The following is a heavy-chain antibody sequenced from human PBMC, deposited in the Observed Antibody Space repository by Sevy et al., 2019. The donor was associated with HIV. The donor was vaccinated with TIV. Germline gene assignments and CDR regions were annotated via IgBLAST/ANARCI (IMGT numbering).Heavy chain of an antibody. CDR3: AHRRSKGITIAEFDD. Sequence: SGPTLVNPTQTLTLTCTFSGFSFSTSGVGVGWIRQPPGKASEWLAMIYWDGDTRYSPSLMNRLTITKDTSKDQVVLRMANMEPVDTVTYYCAHRRSKGITIAEFDDWGQGTLVTVSS. CDR2: IYWDGDT. D-gene: IGHD3-9*01. V-gene: IGHV2-5*02. CDR1: GFSFSTSGVG. J-gene: IGHJ4*02.